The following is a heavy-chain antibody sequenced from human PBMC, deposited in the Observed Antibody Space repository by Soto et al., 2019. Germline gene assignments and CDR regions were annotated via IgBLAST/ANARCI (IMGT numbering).Heavy chain of an antibody. CDR1: GFTFNTYS. CDR2: ISGSSNYI. Sequence: PGGSLRLSCAASGFTFNTYSMNWVRQAPGKGLEWVSCISGSSNYIYYADSVKGRFTISRDNAKNSLYPQLNSLRAEDTAVYYCVRAPNYIYLYDAFDIWGQGTMVTVSS. V-gene: IGHV3-21*01. J-gene: IGHJ3*02. CDR3: VRAPNYIYLYDAFDI. D-gene: IGHD1-7*01.